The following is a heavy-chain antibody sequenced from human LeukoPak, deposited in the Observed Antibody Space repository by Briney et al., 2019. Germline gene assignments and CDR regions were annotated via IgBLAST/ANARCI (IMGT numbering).Heavy chain of an antibody. J-gene: IGHJ2*01. CDR1: GYIFTSYR. Sequence: GESLQISCKGSGYIFTSYRIGWVRQLPGKGLEWMGIIYPGDSDTRYSPSFQGQVTISADKSISTAYLQWSSLKASDTAMYYCARRLRGEYFDLWGRGTLVTVSS. CDR2: IYPGDSDT. V-gene: IGHV5-51*01. D-gene: IGHD3-10*01. CDR3: ARRLRGEYFDL.